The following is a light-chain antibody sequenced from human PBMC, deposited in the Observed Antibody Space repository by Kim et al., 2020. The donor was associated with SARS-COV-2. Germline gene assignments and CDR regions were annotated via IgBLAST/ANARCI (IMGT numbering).Light chain of an antibody. CDR3: QQYYTPPLT. CDR2: WAS. V-gene: IGKV4-1*01. Sequence: DIVMTQSPDSLAVSLGERATINCKSSQTVLYSSNNKNYLAWYQQKPGQPPKLLIYWASTRDSGVPARFSGSGSGTDFTLTISSLQAEDVAVYYCQQYYTPPLTFGGGTKVDIK. CDR1: QTVLYSSNNKNY. J-gene: IGKJ4*01.